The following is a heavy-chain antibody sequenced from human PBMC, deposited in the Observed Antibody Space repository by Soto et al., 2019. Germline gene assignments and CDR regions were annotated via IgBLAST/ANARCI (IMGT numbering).Heavy chain of an antibody. CDR2: INANGGAT. CDR1: GYSVTDYY. D-gene: IGHD3-16*01. CDR3: SRGRSPFTWS. V-gene: IGHV1-2*02. Sequence: QVELVQSGAQVERPGASVKLSCKASGYSVTDYYIHWVRQAPGQGLEWLGWINANGGATNYAEKFHDRLTLTRDTSIDTAFMELTRLTSDDTALYFCSRGRSPFTWSCGQGTRVAVAS. J-gene: IGHJ5*02.